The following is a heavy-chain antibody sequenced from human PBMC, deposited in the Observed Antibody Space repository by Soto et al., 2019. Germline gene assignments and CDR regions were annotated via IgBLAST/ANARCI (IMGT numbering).Heavy chain of an antibody. J-gene: IGHJ5*02. CDR3: AREGAVAVVDGWFDP. Sequence: PSETLSLTCAVYGGSFSGYYWSWIRQPPGKGLEWIGEINHSGSTNYNPSLKSRVTISVDTSKNQFSLKLSSVTAADTALYYCAREGAVAVVDGWFDPWGQGTLVTVSS. V-gene: IGHV4-34*01. CDR1: GGSFSGYY. CDR2: INHSGST. D-gene: IGHD6-19*01.